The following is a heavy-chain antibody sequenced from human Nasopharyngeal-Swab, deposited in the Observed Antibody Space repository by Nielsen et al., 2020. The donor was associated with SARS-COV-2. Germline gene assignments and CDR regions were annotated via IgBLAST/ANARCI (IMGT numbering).Heavy chain of an antibody. J-gene: IGHJ4*02. D-gene: IGHD4-23*01. V-gene: IGHV1-46*01. CDR3: ARDQGGYGGNSFDY. Sequence: WMRQAPGQGLEWMGIINPSGGSTSYAQKFQGRVTMTRDTSTSTVYMELSSLRSEDTAVYYCARDQGGYGGNSFDYWGQGTLVTVSS. CDR2: INPSGGST.